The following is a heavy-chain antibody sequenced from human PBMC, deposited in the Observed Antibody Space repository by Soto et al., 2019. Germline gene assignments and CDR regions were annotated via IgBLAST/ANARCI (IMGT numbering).Heavy chain of an antibody. CDR1: GYTFTGYY. J-gene: IGHJ5*02. CDR3: ARGAAVTTSHNWFDP. V-gene: IGHV1-2*02. D-gene: IGHD4-4*01. Sequence: ASVKVSCKASGYTFTGYYMHWVRQAPGQGLGWMGWINPNSGGTNYAQKFQGRVTMTRDTSISTAYMELSRLRSDDTAVHYCARGAAVTTSHNWFDPWGQGTLVTVSS. CDR2: INPNSGGT.